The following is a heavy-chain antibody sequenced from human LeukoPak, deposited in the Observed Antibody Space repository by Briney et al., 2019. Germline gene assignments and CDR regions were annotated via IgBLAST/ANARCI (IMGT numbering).Heavy chain of an antibody. J-gene: IGHJ4*02. V-gene: IGHV3-48*04. CDR1: GLTFRTYS. CDR3: AREPQGSGSPHFDY. D-gene: IGHD1-26*01. Sequence: PGGSLRLSCAASGLTFRTYSMNWVRQAPGKGLEWVSSISRSGSTKYYADSVKGRFTISRDNAKNSLYLQMNSLRAEDTAVYYCAREPQGSGSPHFDYWGQGTLVTVSS. CDR2: ISRSGSTK.